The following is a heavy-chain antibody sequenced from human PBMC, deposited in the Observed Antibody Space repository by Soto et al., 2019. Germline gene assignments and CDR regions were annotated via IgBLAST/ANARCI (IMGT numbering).Heavy chain of an antibody. CDR3: ARGGSRYSYGQFDY. CDR2: IKQDGSEK. Sequence: QRLSCAASGFTFSSYWMSWVRQAPGKGLEWVANIKQDGSEKYYVDSVKGRFTISRDNAKNSLYLQMNSLRAGDTAVYYCARGGSRYSYGQFDYWGQGTLVTVSS. V-gene: IGHV3-7*03. D-gene: IGHD5-18*01. CDR1: GFTFSSYW. J-gene: IGHJ4*02.